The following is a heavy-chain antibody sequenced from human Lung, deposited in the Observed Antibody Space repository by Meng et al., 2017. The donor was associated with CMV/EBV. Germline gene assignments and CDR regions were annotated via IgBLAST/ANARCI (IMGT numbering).Heavy chain of an antibody. CDR1: GFTFSSYG. Sequence: SGFTFSSYGMHWVRQAPGKGLEWVAVIWYDGSNKYYADSVKGRFTITRDNSKNTLYLQMNSLRAEDTAVYYCARDSPSWIVVVWTFDYWGQGTLVTVSS. V-gene: IGHV3-33*01. D-gene: IGHD2-21*01. CDR3: ARDSPSWIVVVWTFDY. J-gene: IGHJ4*02. CDR2: IWYDGSNK.